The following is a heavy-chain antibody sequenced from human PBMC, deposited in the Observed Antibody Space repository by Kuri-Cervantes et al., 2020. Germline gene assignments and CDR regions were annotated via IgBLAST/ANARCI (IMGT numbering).Heavy chain of an antibody. D-gene: IGHD2-15*01. Sequence: GSLRLSGAASGFTFSSYSMNWVRQAPGKGLEWIGRIYTSGSTNYNPSLKSRVTISVDKSKNQFSLKLSSVTAADTAVYYCARLVVVVAAHPLDYYCYMDVWGKGTTVTVSS. J-gene: IGHJ6*03. V-gene: IGHV4-59*10. CDR1: GFTFSSYS. CDR3: ARLVVVVAAHPLDYYCYMDV. CDR2: IYTSGST.